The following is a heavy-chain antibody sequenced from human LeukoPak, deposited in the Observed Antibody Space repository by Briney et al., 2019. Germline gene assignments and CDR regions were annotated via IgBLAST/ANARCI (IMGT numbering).Heavy chain of an antibody. CDR1: GFTFSSYW. CDR3: ARDYDILTGSEGYFDY. Sequence: QPGGSLRLSCAASGFTFSSYWMSWVRQAPGKGLEWVANIKRDGSEKYYVDSVKGRFTISRDNAKNSLYLQMNSLRAEDTAVYYCARDYDILTGSEGYFDYWGQGTLVTVSS. V-gene: IGHV3-7*01. CDR2: IKRDGSEK. J-gene: IGHJ4*02. D-gene: IGHD3-9*01.